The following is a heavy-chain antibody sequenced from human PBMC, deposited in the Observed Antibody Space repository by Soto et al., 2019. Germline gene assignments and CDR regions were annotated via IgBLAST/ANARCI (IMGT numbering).Heavy chain of an antibody. CDR1: GYTFTGYY. Sequence: QVQLVQSGAEVKKPRASVKVSCKASGYTFTGYYMHWVRQAPGQGLEWMGWINPNSGGTNYAQTFQGWVTTTRDRSISTACMELSRLRSDGTAVYYCASGADVDIAMVTGFVYWVQGSLVTVSS. V-gene: IGHV1-2*04. D-gene: IGHD5-18*01. CDR2: INPNSGGT. J-gene: IGHJ4*02. CDR3: ASGADVDIAMVTGFVY.